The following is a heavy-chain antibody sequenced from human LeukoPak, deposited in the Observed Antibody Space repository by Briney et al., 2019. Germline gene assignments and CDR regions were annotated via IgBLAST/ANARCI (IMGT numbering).Heavy chain of an antibody. D-gene: IGHD3-16*02. V-gene: IGHV1-69*06. CDR2: IIPIFGSA. Sequence: SVKVSCKASGGIFSSYAINWVRQAPGRGLEWMGRIIPIFGSANYAQKFQGRVTITADKSTRTAYMELSSLRSEDTALYYCAKGSRLREGGSYRFWGQGTLVTVSS. J-gene: IGHJ4*02. CDR1: GGIFSSYA. CDR3: AKGSRLREGGSYRF.